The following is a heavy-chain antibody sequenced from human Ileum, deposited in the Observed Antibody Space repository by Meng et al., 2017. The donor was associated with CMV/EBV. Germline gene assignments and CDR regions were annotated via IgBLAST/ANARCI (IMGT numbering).Heavy chain of an antibody. CDR2: IYPNGDT. J-gene: IGHJ4*02. Sequence: SETLSLTCTVSGYSVSHGYYWGWIRQPPGKGLEWMGNIYPNGDTYDNPSLKSRVTISVDSSKNQFSLKLNSVTAADTAVYYCARYGTREWEPLDCWGQGTLVTVSS. CDR1: GYSVSHGYY. D-gene: IGHD1-26*01. CDR3: ARYGTREWEPLDC. V-gene: IGHV4-38-2*02.